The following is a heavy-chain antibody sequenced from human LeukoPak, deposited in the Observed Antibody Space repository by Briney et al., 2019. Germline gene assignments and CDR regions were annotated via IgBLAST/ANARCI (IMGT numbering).Heavy chain of an antibody. D-gene: IGHD1-14*01. Sequence: GGSLRLSCIASGFTVSSNYMSWVRQAPGEGLEWVSAIYIDGSTYSTDSVKGRFTISRDNSKNTLYLQMNSLRAEDTAVYYCARDFHYRTFDYWGQGTLVTVSS. CDR3: ARDFHYRTFDY. CDR1: GFTVSSNY. V-gene: IGHV3-66*02. J-gene: IGHJ4*02. CDR2: IYIDGST.